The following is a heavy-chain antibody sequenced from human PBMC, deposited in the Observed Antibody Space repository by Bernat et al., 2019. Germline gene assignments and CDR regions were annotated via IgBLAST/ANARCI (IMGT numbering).Heavy chain of an antibody. CDR1: GFTFSSYA. CDR2: ISGSGGST. Sequence: EVQLLESGGGLVHPGGSLRLSCAASGFTFSSYAMSWVRQAPGKGLEWVSAISGSGGSTYNGDSVKGRFTISRDNSKNTLHLRMNSLGAEDTAVYYCAHFNVAATFLGAFDIWGQGTMVTVSS. D-gene: IGHD2-15*01. J-gene: IGHJ3*02. CDR3: AHFNVAATFLGAFDI. V-gene: IGHV3-23*01.